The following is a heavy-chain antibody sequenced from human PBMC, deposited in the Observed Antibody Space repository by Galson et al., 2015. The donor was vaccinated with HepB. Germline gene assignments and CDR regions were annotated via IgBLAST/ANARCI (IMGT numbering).Heavy chain of an antibody. D-gene: IGHD3-16*01. V-gene: IGHV3-73*01. J-gene: IGHJ4*02. CDR1: GFTFSGSA. Sequence: SLRLSCAASGFTFSGSAMHWVRQASGKGLEWVGRIRSKANSYATAYAASVKGRFTISRDDSKNTAYLQMNSLKTEDTAVYYCARMGVYYDYVFPPDYWGQGTLVTVSS. CDR2: IRSKANSYAT. CDR3: ARMGVYYDYVFPPDY.